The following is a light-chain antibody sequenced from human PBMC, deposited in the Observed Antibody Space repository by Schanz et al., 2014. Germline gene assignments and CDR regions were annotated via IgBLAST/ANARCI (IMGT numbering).Light chain of an antibody. CDR2: EAS. Sequence: QSVLTQPASVSGSPGQSITISCTGTSSDIGSYNLVSWYRQHPGKAPKLIIYEASKRPSGVSNRFSGSKSGNTASLTISGLQTEDEADYYCSSYAGNNIWVFGGGTKLTVL. J-gene: IGLJ3*02. CDR3: SSYAGNNIWV. CDR1: SSDIGSYNL. V-gene: IGLV2-14*02.